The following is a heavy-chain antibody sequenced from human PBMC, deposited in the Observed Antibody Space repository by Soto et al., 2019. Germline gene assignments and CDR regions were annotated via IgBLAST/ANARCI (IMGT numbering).Heavy chain of an antibody. CDR2: IIDSGAST. CDR1: GFTFSSCA. Sequence: PGGSLRLSCAASGFTFSSCAMGWVRQAPGKGLEGVSVIIDSGASTYSADSVKGRFTISRDTSKSTLYLQMNSLRAEDTALYYCAKGRSYYYSYGVDVWGQGTTVTVSS. J-gene: IGHJ6*02. CDR3: AKGRSYYYSYGVDV. V-gene: IGHV3-23*01.